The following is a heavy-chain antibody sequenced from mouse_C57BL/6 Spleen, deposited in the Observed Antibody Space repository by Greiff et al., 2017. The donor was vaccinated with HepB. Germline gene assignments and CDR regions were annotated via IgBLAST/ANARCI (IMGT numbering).Heavy chain of an antibody. Sequence: QVQLQQPGAELVKPGASVKLSCKASGYTFTSYWMHWVKQRPGQGLEWIGMIHPNSGSTNYNEKFKSKATLTVDKSSSTAYMQLSSLTSEDSAVYYCARYPHYYGSRYYFDYWGQGTTLTVSS. CDR2: IHPNSGST. J-gene: IGHJ2*01. D-gene: IGHD1-1*01. CDR1: GYTFTSYW. CDR3: ARYPHYYGSRYYFDY. V-gene: IGHV1-64*01.